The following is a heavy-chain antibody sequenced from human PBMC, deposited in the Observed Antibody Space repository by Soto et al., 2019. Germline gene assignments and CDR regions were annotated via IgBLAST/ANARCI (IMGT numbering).Heavy chain of an antibody. CDR1: GFTFSSYG. Sequence: GGSLRLSCAASGFTFSSYGMHWVRQAPGKGLEWVAVIWYDGSNKYYADSVKGRFTISRDNSKNTLYLQMNSLRAEDTAVHYCARSARPKPVYSYGQSRQQPTDYWGQGTLVTVSS. D-gene: IGHD5-18*01. V-gene: IGHV3-33*01. CDR3: ARSARPKPVYSYGQSRQQPTDY. CDR2: IWYDGSNK. J-gene: IGHJ4*02.